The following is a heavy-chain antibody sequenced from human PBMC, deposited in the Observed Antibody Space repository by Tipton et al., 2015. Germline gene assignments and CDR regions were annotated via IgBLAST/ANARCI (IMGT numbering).Heavy chain of an antibody. CDR2: IYYSGST. CDR1: GGSISSSSYY. CDR3: ARQMGATWLVHEGWFDP. V-gene: IGHV4-39*01. Sequence: TLSLTCTVSGGSISSSSYYWGWIRQPPGRGLEWIGNIYYSGSTYYNPSVKSRVTISVDTSKNQFSLKLSSVTAADTAVYYCARQMGATWLVHEGWFDPWGQGTLVTVSS. D-gene: IGHD6-19*01. J-gene: IGHJ5*02.